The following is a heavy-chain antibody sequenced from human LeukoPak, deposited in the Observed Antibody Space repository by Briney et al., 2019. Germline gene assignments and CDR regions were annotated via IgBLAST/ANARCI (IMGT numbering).Heavy chain of an antibody. J-gene: IGHJ4*02. D-gene: IGHD3-10*01. Sequence: ASVKVSCKASGYTFTSYYMHWVRQAPGKGLEWMGGFDPEDGETIYAQKFQGRVTMTEDTSTDTAYMELSSLRSEDTAVYYCATVPTGGYYGSGSLDYWGQGTLVTVSS. CDR3: ATVPTGGYYGSGSLDY. V-gene: IGHV1-24*01. CDR2: FDPEDGET. CDR1: GYTFTSYY.